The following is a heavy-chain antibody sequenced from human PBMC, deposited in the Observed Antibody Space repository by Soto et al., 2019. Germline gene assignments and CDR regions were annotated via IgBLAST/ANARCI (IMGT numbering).Heavy chain of an antibody. CDR2: IYYSGST. V-gene: IGHV4-31*03. J-gene: IGHJ4*02. CDR1: GGSISSGGYY. CDR3: ARGVDTAMVTN. Sequence: QVQLQESGPGLVKPSQTLSLTCTVSGGSISSGGYYWSWIRQHPGKGLEWIVYIYYSGSTYYNPSIKSRVTISVDTAKNQFSLKLSSVTAADTAVYYCARGVDTAMVTNWGQGTLVNVSS. D-gene: IGHD5-18*01.